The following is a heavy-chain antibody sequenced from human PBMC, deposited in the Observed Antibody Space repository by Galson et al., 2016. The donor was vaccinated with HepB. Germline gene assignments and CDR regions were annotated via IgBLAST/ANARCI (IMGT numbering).Heavy chain of an antibody. CDR1: GFTFSSYS. V-gene: IGHV3-21*01. CDR2: ISSSSSYI. D-gene: IGHD3-3*01. CDR3: ASQSLWSGPANYYYGMDV. Sequence: SCAASGFTFSSYSMNWVRQAPGKGLEWVSYISSSSSYIYYADSVKGRFTISRDDAKNSLYLQMNSLRAEDTAVYYCASQSLWSGPANYYYGMDVWGQGTTVTVSS. J-gene: IGHJ6*02.